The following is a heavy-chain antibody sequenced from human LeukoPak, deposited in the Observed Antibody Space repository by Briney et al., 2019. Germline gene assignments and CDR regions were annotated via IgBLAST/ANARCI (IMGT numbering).Heavy chain of an antibody. J-gene: IGHJ4*02. CDR1: GGSISSGSYY. Sequence: SQTLSLTYTVSGGSISSGSYYWSWIRQPAGKGLEWIGRIYTSGSTNYNPSLKSRVTISVDTSKNQFSLKLSSVTAADTAVYYCARLWGGYVGYWGQGTLVTVSS. CDR2: IYTSGST. V-gene: IGHV4-61*02. D-gene: IGHD5-12*01. CDR3: ARLWGGYVGY.